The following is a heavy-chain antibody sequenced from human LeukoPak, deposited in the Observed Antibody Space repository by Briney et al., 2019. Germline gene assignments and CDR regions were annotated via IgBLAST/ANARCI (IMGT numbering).Heavy chain of an antibody. CDR2: ISWDGGST. J-gene: IGHJ4*02. CDR3: AKDMGGILWFGEAT. CDR1: GFTFDDYT. V-gene: IGHV3-43*01. Sequence: GGSLRLSCAASGFTFDDYTMHWVRHAPGKGLEWVSLISWDGGSTYYADSVKGRFTISRDNSRNSLYLQMNSLRTEDTALYYCAKDMGGILWFGEATWGQGTLVTVSS. D-gene: IGHD3-10*01.